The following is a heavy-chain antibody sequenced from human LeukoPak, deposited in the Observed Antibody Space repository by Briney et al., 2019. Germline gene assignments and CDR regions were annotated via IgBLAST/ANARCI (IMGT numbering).Heavy chain of an antibody. CDR2: IQYDGSKQ. V-gene: IGHV3-30*02. Sequence: GGSLRLSCAASGFIFSTYGINWVRQAPGKGLEWVAGIQYDGSKQYYIDSVKGRFTISRDNSRNTVNLQMNSLRAEDTAVYYCAKDGYPHSGSYSHSDYWGQGALVTVSS. CDR3: AKDGYPHSGSYSHSDY. D-gene: IGHD1-26*01. CDR1: GFIFSTYG. J-gene: IGHJ4*02.